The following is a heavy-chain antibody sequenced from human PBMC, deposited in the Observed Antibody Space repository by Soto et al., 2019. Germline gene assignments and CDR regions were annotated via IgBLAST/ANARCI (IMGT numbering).Heavy chain of an antibody. D-gene: IGHD3-22*01. CDR1: GFTFSSYE. CDR3: ARDRDYYDSSGYCDY. V-gene: IGHV3-48*03. Sequence: GGSLRLSCAASGFTFSSYEMDWVRQAPGKGLEWVSYISSSGSTIYYADSVKGRFTISRDNAKNSLYLQMNSLRAEDTAVYYCARDRDYYDSSGYCDYWGQGTLVTVSS. J-gene: IGHJ4*02. CDR2: ISSSGSTI.